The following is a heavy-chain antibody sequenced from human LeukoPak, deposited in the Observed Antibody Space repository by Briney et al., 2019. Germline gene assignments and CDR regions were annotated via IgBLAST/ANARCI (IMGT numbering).Heavy chain of an antibody. D-gene: IGHD5-12*01. CDR2: IYHSGRT. J-gene: IGHJ6*03. Sequence: PSETLSLTCTVSGYSISSGYYWGWIRQPPGKGLEWIGSIYHSGRTYYNPSLKSRVTISVDTSKNQFSLKLSSVTAADTAVYYCARGLGGYIVVRYYYMDVWGKGTTVTVSS. CDR3: ARGLGGYIVVRYYYMDV. V-gene: IGHV4-38-2*02. CDR1: GYSISSGYY.